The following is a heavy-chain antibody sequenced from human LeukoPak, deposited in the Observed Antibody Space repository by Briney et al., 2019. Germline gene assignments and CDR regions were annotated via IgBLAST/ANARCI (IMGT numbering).Heavy chain of an antibody. J-gene: IGHJ4*02. Sequence: SETLSLTCIVSGGSISSSNYYWGWIRQPPGKGLEWIAYISDIGSINYNPSLKSRVTISLDTSKNQFSLKLSSVTAADTAVYYCAGHHPRNTVDFWGQGTLVTVSS. V-gene: IGHV4-61*05. D-gene: IGHD2-8*02. CDR1: GGSISSSNYY. CDR2: ISDIGSI. CDR3: AGHHPRNTVDF.